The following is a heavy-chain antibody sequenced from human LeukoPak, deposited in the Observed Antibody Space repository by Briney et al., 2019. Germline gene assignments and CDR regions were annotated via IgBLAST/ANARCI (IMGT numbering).Heavy chain of an antibody. V-gene: IGHV3-9*01. CDR2: ISWNSGSI. CDR1: GFTFDDYA. Sequence: TGGSLRLSCAASGFTFDDYAMHWVRQAPGKGLEWVSGISWNSGSIGYADSVKGRFTISRDNAKNSLYLQMNSLRAEGTALYYCAKDIGGSADWYFDLWGRGTLVTVSS. CDR3: AKDIGGSADWYFDL. J-gene: IGHJ2*01. D-gene: IGHD3-10*01.